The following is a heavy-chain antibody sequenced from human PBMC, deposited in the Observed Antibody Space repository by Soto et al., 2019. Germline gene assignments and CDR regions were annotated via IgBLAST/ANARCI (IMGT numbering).Heavy chain of an antibody. CDR1: GGSITDYS. Sequence: SEALSLTCTVSGGSITDYSWVWIRQPAGKGLEWIGRIFSSGSTNYNPSLKGRITMSLDTSKNQFSLKLNSATATDTAVYFCARDQGVVVTADNWFDPWGQGILVTVSS. V-gene: IGHV4-4*07. J-gene: IGHJ5*02. CDR3: ARDQGVVVTADNWFDP. CDR2: IFSSGST. D-gene: IGHD2-21*02.